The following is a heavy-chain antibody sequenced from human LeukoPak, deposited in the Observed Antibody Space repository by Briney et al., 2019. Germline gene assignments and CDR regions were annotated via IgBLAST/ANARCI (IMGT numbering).Heavy chain of an antibody. CDR2: IRYDGSDK. Sequence: HPGGSLRLSCAASRFVFSSTGMHWVRQAPGKGLEWVAYIRYDGSDKFYADSVKGRFTISRDNSKNTLSLQMTNLRPDDTAVYYCVRDAAVGAAYFDFWGQGAPGAGS. CDR3: VRDAAVGAAYFDF. D-gene: IGHD6-13*01. CDR1: RFVFSSTG. J-gene: IGHJ4*02. V-gene: IGHV3-30*02.